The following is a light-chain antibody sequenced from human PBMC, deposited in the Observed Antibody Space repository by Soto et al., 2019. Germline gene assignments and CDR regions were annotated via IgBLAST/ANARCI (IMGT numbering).Light chain of an antibody. Sequence: DIVMTQSPDSLAVSLCERATINCKSSQSVLYSSNNKNYLAWYHQRPGQPPKLLIYWASTRESGVPDRFSGSGSGTDFTLTITSLQAEDVAVYYCQQDESTPPTFGQGTKLEIK. CDR3: QQDESTPPT. J-gene: IGKJ2*01. CDR1: QSVLYSSNNKNY. V-gene: IGKV4-1*01. CDR2: WAS.